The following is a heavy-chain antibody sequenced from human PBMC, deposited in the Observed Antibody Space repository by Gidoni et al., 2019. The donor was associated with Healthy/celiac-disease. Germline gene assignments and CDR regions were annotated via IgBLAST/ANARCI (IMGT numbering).Heavy chain of an antibody. Sequence: QVQLVESGGGLVKPGGSLRLSCAASGFTFSDYYMSWIRQAPGKGLEWVSYISSSSSYTNYADSVKGRFTISRDNAKNSLYLQMNSLRAEDTAVYYCARARTTVTLEFDYWGQGTLVTVSS. D-gene: IGHD4-17*01. CDR2: ISSSSSYT. V-gene: IGHV3-11*06. J-gene: IGHJ4*02. CDR1: GFTFSDYY. CDR3: ARARTTVTLEFDY.